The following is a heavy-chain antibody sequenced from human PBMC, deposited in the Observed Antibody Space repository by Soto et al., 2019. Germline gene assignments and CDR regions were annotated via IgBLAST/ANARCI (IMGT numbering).Heavy chain of an antibody. D-gene: IGHD3-22*01. CDR1: GGTFSSYA. Sequence: QVQLVQSGAEVKKPGSSVKVSCKASGGTFSSYAISWVRRAPGQGLEWMGGIIPIFGTANYAQKFQGRVTITADESTSTAYMELSSLRSEDTAVYYCAGANYYDSSGYYPDAFDIWGQGTMVTVSS. CDR2: IIPIFGTA. V-gene: IGHV1-69*01. CDR3: AGANYYDSSGYYPDAFDI. J-gene: IGHJ3*02.